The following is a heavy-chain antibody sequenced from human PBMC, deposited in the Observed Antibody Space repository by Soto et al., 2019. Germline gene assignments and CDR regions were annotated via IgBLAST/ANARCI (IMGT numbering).Heavy chain of an antibody. J-gene: IGHJ4*02. D-gene: IGHD6-13*01. CDR1: GFTFSNLA. CDR2: LSGSGGSI. Sequence: WLPLRLPCTASGFTFSNLAMPWNRQAPGKGLEWVSGLSGSGGSIYYADSVKGRFTISRDNSMNTLYLQMKTLRAEDTAVYYCAKVSSSWYAGFFDLWGQGTPVTVSS. CDR3: AKVSSSWYAGFFDL. V-gene: IGHV3-23*01.